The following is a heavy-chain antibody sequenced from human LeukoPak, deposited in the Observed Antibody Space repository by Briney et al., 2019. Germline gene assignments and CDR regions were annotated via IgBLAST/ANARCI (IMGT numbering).Heavy chain of an antibody. V-gene: IGHV4-30-4*01. Sequence: SETLSLTCTVPGGSISSGDYYWSWIRQPPGKGLEWIGYIYYSGSTYYNPSLKSRVTISVDTSKNQFSLKLSSVTAADTAVYYCARNSWYSTSYNWFDPWGQGTLVTVSS. CDR1: GGSISSGDYY. CDR3: ARNSWYSTSYNWFDP. CDR2: IYYSGST. J-gene: IGHJ5*02. D-gene: IGHD2-15*01.